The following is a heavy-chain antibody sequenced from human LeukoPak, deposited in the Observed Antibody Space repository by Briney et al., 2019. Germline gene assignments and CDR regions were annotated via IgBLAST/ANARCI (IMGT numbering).Heavy chain of an antibody. V-gene: IGHV1-69*10. CDR1: GGTFSKYA. CDR2: ITPTYGLV. J-gene: IGHJ4*02. D-gene: IGHD6-13*01. Sequence: ASVKVSCKASGGTFSKYAISWVRQAPGQGLEWMGGITPTYGLVHYAQKFQGRVTLTTDTSTGTADLEMNSLTFEDTAVYYCATVLKVGIAAAGLDYWGQGTLVTVSS. CDR3: ATVLKVGIAAAGLDY.